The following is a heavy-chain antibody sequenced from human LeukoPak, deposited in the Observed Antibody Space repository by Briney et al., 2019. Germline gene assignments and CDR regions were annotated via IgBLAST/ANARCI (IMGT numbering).Heavy chain of an antibody. CDR2: VYYSGST. Sequence: PSQTLSLTCTVSGGSISSGDYYWSWIRQPPGKGLEWIGYVYYSGSTYYNPSLRSRVTISVDTSKNQFSLKLSSVTAADTAVYYCASHNYDSGGYPNYLFDYWGQGTLVTVSS. CDR1: GGSISSGDYY. CDR3: ASHNYDSGGYPNYLFDY. D-gene: IGHD3-22*01. J-gene: IGHJ4*02. V-gene: IGHV4-30-4*01.